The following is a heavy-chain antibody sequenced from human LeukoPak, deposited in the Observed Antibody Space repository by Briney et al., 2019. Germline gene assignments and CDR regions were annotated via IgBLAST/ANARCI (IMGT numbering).Heavy chain of an antibody. Sequence: PSETLSLTCTVSGGSISSSNYYWGWIRQPPGKGLEWIGTIYYSGSTYYNPSLKSRVTISIDTSKKQFSLKLSSVTAADTAVFYCARRGSGWYYFDYWGQGTLVTVSS. CDR2: IYYSGST. CDR1: GGSISSSNYY. D-gene: IGHD6-19*01. CDR3: ARRGSGWYYFDY. J-gene: IGHJ4*02. V-gene: IGHV4-39*01.